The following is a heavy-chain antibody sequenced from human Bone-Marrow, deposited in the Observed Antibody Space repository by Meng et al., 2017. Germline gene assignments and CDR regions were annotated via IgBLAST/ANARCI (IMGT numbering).Heavy chain of an antibody. Sequence: SETLSLTCTVSGGSISSGGYYWSWIRQHPGKGLEWIGYIYYSGSTYYNPSLKSLVTISVDTSKNQFSLKLSSVTAADTAVYYCARDPSVKDDFWSGYYSGERNWFDPWGQGTLVTVSS. D-gene: IGHD3-3*01. CDR2: IYYSGST. CDR1: GGSISSGGYY. CDR3: ARDPSVKDDFWSGYYSGERNWFDP. V-gene: IGHV4-31*01. J-gene: IGHJ5*02.